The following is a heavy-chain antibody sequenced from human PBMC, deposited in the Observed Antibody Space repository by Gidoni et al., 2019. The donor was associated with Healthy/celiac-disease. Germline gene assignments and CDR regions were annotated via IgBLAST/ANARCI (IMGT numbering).Heavy chain of an antibody. CDR3: AKVPTPEDGYNWGYGMDV. D-gene: IGHD5-12*01. CDR1: GFTFDDYA. J-gene: IGHJ6*02. CDR2: ISWNSGSI. Sequence: EVQLVESGGGLVQPGRSLRLSCAASGFTFDDYAMHWVRQAPGKGLEWVSGISWNSGSIGYADSVKGRFTISRDNAKNSLYLQMNSLRAEDTALYYCAKVPTPEDGYNWGYGMDVWGQGTTVTVSS. V-gene: IGHV3-9*01.